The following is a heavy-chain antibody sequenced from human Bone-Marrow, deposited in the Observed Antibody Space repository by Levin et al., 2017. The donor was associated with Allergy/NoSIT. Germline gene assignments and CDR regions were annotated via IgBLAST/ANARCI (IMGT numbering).Heavy chain of an antibody. V-gene: IGHV3-30*18. D-gene: IGHD3-16*01. Sequence: PGGSLRLSCAASGFTVNSYGMHWVRQAPGKGLEWVAVISYDGSNKFYADSVKGRFTISRDDSKNTIYLQMNSLRAEDTAVYHCAKSFRGSPVNARWFDPWGQGTLVTVSS. CDR1: GFTVNSYG. J-gene: IGHJ5*02. CDR3: AKSFRGSPVNARWFDP. CDR2: ISYDGSNK.